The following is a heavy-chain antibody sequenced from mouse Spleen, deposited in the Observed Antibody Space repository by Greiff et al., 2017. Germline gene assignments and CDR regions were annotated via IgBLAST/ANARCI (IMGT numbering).Heavy chain of an antibody. CDR2: IWSGGST. J-gene: IGHJ4*01. Sequence: VKLQQSGPGLVQPSQSLSITCTVSGFSLTSYGVHWVRQSPGKGLEWLGVIWSGGSTDYNAAFISRLSISKDNSKSQVFFKMNSLQADDTAIYYCARNIGDRYAYAMDYWGQGTSVTVSS. D-gene: IGHD2-14*01. V-gene: IGHV2-2*01. CDR1: GFSLTSYG. CDR3: ARNIGDRYAYAMDY.